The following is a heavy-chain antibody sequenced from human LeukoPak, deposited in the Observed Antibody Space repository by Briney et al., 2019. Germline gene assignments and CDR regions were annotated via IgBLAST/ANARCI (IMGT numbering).Heavy chain of an antibody. CDR2: IKTKGEGGTV. V-gene: IGHV3-15*01. CDR1: GFTFSNAW. CDR3: ARDYAYAFDD. D-gene: IGHD3-16*01. J-gene: IGHJ4*02. Sequence: PGGSLRLSCAISGFTFSNAWMTWVRQAQGKGLEWVGRIKTKGEGGTVDYAAPVKGRFTISRDDAKNSVYLQMNRLRAEDTAVYYCARDYAYAFDDWGQGILVTVSS.